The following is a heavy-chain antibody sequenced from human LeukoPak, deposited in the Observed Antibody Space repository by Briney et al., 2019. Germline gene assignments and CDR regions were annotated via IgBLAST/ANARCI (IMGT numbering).Heavy chain of an antibody. V-gene: IGHV3-7*03. D-gene: IGHD3-16*01. CDR3: ARGGGAFDI. Sequence: TGGSLRLSCAASGFTFSNFWMTWVRQAPGNGLEWVANIKHDGSDKYYVDSVKGRFTISRDNAKNSLYLQMNSLRAEDTAVYYCARGGGAFDIWGQGTMVTVSA. CDR1: GFTFSNFW. J-gene: IGHJ3*02. CDR2: IKHDGSDK.